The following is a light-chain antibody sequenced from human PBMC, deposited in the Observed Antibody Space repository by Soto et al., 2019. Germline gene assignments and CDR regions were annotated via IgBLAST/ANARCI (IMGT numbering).Light chain of an antibody. J-gene: IGLJ2*01. V-gene: IGLV2-8*01. CDR1: SSDVGGYNY. Sequence: QSALTQPPSASGSPGQSVTISCTGTSSDVGGYNYVSWYQQHPGKAPKLMIYEVSTRPSGVPDRFSGSKSGNTASLTVSGLQAEDEADYYCSSSAGSNNLVFGGGTKLTVL. CDR3: SSSAGSNNLV. CDR2: EVS.